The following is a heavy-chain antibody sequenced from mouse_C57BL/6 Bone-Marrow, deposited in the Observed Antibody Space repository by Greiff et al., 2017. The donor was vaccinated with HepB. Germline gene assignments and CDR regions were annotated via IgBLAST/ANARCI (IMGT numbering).Heavy chain of an antibody. CDR3: TRMPTIVTLDY. J-gene: IGHJ2*01. D-gene: IGHD2-5*01. CDR1: GYTFTDYE. CDR2: IDPETGGT. Sequence: VQLQQSGAELVKPGASVTLSCKASGYTFTDYEMHWVKQTPVHGLEWIGAIDPETGGTAYNQKFKGKAILTADKSSSTAYMELRSLTSEDSAVYYCTRMPTIVTLDYWGQGTTLTVSS. V-gene: IGHV1-15*01.